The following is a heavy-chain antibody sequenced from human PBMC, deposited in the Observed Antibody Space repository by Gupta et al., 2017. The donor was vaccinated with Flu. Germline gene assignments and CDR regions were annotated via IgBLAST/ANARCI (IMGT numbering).Heavy chain of an antibody. CDR3: AKVIYDSSGQSYYYYYYGMDV. V-gene: IGHV3-23*01. Sequence: EVQLLESGGGLVQPGGSLRLSCAAPGFTFSSYATSWVRQAPGKGLVWVSAISGSGGSTYYADSVKGRFTISRDNSKNTLYLQMNSLRAEDTAVYYCAKVIYDSSGQSYYYYYYGMDVWGQGTTVTVSS. CDR1: GFTFSSYA. D-gene: IGHD3-22*01. J-gene: IGHJ6*02. CDR2: ISGSGGST.